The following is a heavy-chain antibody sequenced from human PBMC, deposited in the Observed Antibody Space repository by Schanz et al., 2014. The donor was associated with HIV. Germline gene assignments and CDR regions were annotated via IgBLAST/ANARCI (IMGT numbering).Heavy chain of an antibody. CDR3: AKGYGDYYWYFDL. CDR2: ISGSGGKT. Sequence: EVQMLESGGGLVQPGGSLRLSCAASGFTFSSYAISWVRQAPGKGLEWVSAISGSGGKTYYADSVKGRFTISRDNSRNTLYLQMNTLRAEDTAVYYCAKGYGDYYWYFDLWGRGTLVTVSS. J-gene: IGHJ2*01. V-gene: IGHV3-23*01. D-gene: IGHD4-17*01. CDR1: GFTFSSYA.